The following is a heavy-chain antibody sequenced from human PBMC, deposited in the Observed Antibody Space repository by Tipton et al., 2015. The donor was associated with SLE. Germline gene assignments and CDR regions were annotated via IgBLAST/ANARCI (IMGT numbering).Heavy chain of an antibody. V-gene: IGHV3-53*05. CDR3: AKDTPQFY. CDR2: LYGGGIP. CDR1: GFSVSDYY. Sequence: SLRLSCAASGFSVSDYYMSWVRQAPGKGLEWVSILYGGGIPYYTDPVKGRFTISRDNSKNTLHLQMNSLTTEDTAVYYCAKDTPQFYWGQGTLVTVSS. J-gene: IGHJ4*02.